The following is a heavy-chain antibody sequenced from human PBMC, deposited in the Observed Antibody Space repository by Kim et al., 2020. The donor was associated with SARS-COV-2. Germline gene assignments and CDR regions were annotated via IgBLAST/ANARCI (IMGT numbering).Heavy chain of an antibody. CDR2: IWYDGSNK. Sequence: GESLRLSCAASGFTFSSYGMHWVRQAPGKGLEWVAVIWYDGSNKYYADSVKGRFTISRDNSKNTLYLQMNSLRAEDTAVYYCAAIVGATSPFDYWGQGTL. D-gene: IGHD1-26*01. CDR3: AAIVGATSPFDY. CDR1: GFTFSSYG. V-gene: IGHV3-33*01. J-gene: IGHJ4*02.